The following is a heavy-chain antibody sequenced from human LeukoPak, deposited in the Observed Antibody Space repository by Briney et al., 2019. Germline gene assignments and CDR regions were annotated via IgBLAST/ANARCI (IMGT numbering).Heavy chain of an antibody. J-gene: IGHJ3*02. D-gene: IGHD3-22*01. CDR1: GFTFSSYG. CDR3: ARGTHLLGDSSGYYYDEDAFDI. CDR2: IWYDGSDK. Sequence: PGGSLRLSCAASGFTFSSYGMHWVRQAPGKGLEWVAVIWYDGSDKYYADSVKGRFTISRDNSKNTLYLQMNSLRAEDTAVYYCARGTHLLGDSSGYYYDEDAFDIWGQGAMVTVSS. V-gene: IGHV3-33*01.